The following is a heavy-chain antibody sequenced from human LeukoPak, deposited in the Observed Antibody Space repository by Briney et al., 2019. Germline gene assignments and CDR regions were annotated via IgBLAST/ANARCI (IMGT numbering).Heavy chain of an antibody. CDR2: VKQDGSEK. CDR1: GFTFSSYW. CDR3: ARMYYYDSSDY. D-gene: IGHD3-22*01. J-gene: IGHJ4*02. V-gene: IGHV3-7*01. Sequence: GGSLRLSCAASGFTFSSYWVSWVRQAPGKGLEWVANVKQDGSEKYYVDSVKGRFTISRDNAKNSLYLQMNSLRAEDTAVYYCARMYYYDSSDYWGQGTLVTVSS.